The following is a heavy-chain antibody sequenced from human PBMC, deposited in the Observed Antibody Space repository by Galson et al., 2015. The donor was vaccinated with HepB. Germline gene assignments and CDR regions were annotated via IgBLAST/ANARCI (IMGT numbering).Heavy chain of an antibody. D-gene: IGHD3-22*01. CDR1: GFSLSTSGMR. J-gene: IGHJ3*02. Sequence: PALAKPTQTLTLTCTFSGFSLSTSGMRVSWIRQPPGKALEWLACHAWDDDKFYSTSLKTRLTISKDTSKNQVVLTMSNMDPVDTATYYCARSRPDYYDSSGKAFDIWGQGTMVTVSS. CDR3: ARSRPDYYDSSGKAFDI. V-gene: IGHV2-70*04. CDR2: HAWDDDK.